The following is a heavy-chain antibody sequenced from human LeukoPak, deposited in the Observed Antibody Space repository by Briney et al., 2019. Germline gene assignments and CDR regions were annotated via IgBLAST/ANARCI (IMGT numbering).Heavy chain of an antibody. CDR2: INTNSGDT. CDR1: GYTFIDYF. Sequence: VASVKVSCKASGYTFIDYFIHWVRQAPGQGLEWMGWINTNSGDTNYAQKFQGRVTVTRDTSISTAYMELSRLRSNDTAMYFCARGMYDSRPVWGQGSLVAVSS. CDR3: ARGMYDSRPV. D-gene: IGHD3-22*01. J-gene: IGHJ4*02. V-gene: IGHV1-2*02.